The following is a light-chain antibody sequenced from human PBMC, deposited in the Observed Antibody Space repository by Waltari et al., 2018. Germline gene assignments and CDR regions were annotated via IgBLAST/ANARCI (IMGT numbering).Light chain of an antibody. Sequence: SALTQPDSVSGSPGQSITISCSGISSDSGGHNYVSWYQQHPGEAPKVIIYDVSNRPAGVSTRFSGSKSGSSASLTISGLQAEDEADYYCSSFTSSTTGIFGGGTKLTVL. CDR3: SSFTSSTTGI. V-gene: IGLV2-14*01. CDR1: SSDSGGHNY. CDR2: DVS. J-gene: IGLJ2*01.